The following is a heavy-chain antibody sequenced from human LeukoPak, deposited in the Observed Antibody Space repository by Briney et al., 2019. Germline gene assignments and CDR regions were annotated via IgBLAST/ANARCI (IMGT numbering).Heavy chain of an antibody. CDR2: ISYDGSNK. CDR1: GFTFSSYA. D-gene: IGHD6-13*01. CDR3: ARGETSKSSWYED. J-gene: IGHJ4*02. V-gene: IGHV3-30-3*01. Sequence: PGGSLRLSCAASGFTFSSYAMHWVRQAPGKGLEWVAVISYDGSNKYYADSVKGRFTISRDNSKNTLYLQMNSLRAEDTAVYYCARGETSKSSWYEDWGQGTLVTVSS.